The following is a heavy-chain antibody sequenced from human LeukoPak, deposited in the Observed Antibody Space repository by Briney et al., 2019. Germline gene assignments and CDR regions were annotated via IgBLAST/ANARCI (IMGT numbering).Heavy chain of an antibody. CDR2: IYYSGST. CDR1: GGFISNSNSH. Sequence: SETLSLTCTVSGGFISNSNSHWGWIRQPPGKGLEWVGTIYYSGSTYYKSSLKSRVTISVDTSKNQFSLKLSSVTAADTAVYYCARSNYDYVWGSYRPGTNYYYYYMDVWGKGTTVTVSS. J-gene: IGHJ6*03. V-gene: IGHV4-39*07. CDR3: ARSNYDYVWGSYRPGTNYYYYYMDV. D-gene: IGHD3-16*02.